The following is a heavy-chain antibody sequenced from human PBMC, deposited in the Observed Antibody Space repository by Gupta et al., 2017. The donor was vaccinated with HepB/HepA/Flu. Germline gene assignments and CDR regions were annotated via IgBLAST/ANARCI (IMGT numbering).Heavy chain of an antibody. D-gene: IGHD1-26*01. J-gene: IGHJ4*02. V-gene: IGHV1-18*01. CDR2: INAYNGNT. Sequence: QVQLVQSGGEVKKPGASVKVSCKASGYTFTGYGISWVRQAPGQGLEWMGCINAYNGNTNYAQKVQGRVTMTTGTSTSTAYMELRGLGYDDTAVYYCARGPVTILGAIRVDDWGQGTLVTVSS. CDR1: GYTFTGYG. CDR3: ARGPVTILGAIRVDD.